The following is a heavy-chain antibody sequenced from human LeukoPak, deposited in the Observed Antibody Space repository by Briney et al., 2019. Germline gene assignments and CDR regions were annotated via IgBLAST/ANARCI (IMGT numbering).Heavy chain of an antibody. J-gene: IGHJ4*02. V-gene: IGHV3-23*01. CDR1: GFTFSSYA. D-gene: IGHD4-17*01. CDR3: AKDRCGDYSLLAVFDY. CDR2: ISGSGGST. Sequence: GGSLRLSCAASGFTFSSYAMSWVRQAPGKGLEWVSAISGSGGSTYYADSVKGRFTISRDNSKNTLYLQMNSLRAEDTAVYYCAKDRCGDYSLLAVFDYWGQGTLVTVSS.